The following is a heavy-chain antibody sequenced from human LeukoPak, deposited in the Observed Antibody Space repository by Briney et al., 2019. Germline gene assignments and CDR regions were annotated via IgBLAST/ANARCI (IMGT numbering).Heavy chain of an antibody. V-gene: IGHV4-59*01. J-gene: IGHJ4*02. Sequence: SETLSLTCTVSGGSISSYHWSWFRQAPGKGLEWIGYMYNSGSTNFNPSLKSRVTISVDTSKNQFSLKLSSVTAADTAVYYCARGKAMVREAADYWGQGTLVTVSS. CDR3: ARGKAMVREAADY. CDR1: GGSISSYH. D-gene: IGHD3-10*01. CDR2: MYNSGST.